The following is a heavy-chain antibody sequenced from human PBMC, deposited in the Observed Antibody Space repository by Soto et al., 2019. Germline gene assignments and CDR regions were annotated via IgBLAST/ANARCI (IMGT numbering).Heavy chain of an antibody. CDR1: GYTLTELS. J-gene: IGHJ5*02. CDR2: FDPEDGET. D-gene: IGHD3-3*01. Sequence: GASVKVSCKVSGYTLTELSMHWVRQAPGKGLEWMGGFDPEDGETIYAQKFQGRVTMTEDTSTDTAYMELSSLRSEDTAVYYCATSAYISSTRLRLRFLGLSQNWFDPWGQGTLVTVSS. CDR3: ATSAYISSTRLRLRFLGLSQNWFDP. V-gene: IGHV1-24*01.